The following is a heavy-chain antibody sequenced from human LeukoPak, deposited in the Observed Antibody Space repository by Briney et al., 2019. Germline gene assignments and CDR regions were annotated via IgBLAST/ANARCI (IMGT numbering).Heavy chain of an antibody. Sequence: GASVKVSCKASGYTFTSYGISWVRQAPGQGLEWMGGFDPEDDETIYAQKFQGRVTMTEDTSTDTAYMELSSLRSEDTAVYYCATRAPGYDYVWGSYRTPRGYFDYWGQGTLVTVSS. V-gene: IGHV1-24*01. CDR3: ATRAPGYDYVWGSYRTPRGYFDY. J-gene: IGHJ4*02. CDR1: GYTFTSYG. CDR2: FDPEDDET. D-gene: IGHD3-16*02.